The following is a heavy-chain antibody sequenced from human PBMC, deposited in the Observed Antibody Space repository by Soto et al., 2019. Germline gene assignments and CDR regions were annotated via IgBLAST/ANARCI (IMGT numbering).Heavy chain of an antibody. Sequence: QVQLVQSGAEVKKYGSSVKVSCKASGGTFSRYAISWVRQAPGQGLEWMGGITPMFGTANYAQRFQGRVTITADESTSTAYMQRSSLRSDDTAVYYCAQTLGLAVAGPGRFDLWGRGTPVTVSS. CDR2: ITPMFGTA. CDR3: AQTLGLAVAGPGRFDL. J-gene: IGHJ2*01. V-gene: IGHV1-69*12. CDR1: GGTFSRYA. D-gene: IGHD6-19*01.